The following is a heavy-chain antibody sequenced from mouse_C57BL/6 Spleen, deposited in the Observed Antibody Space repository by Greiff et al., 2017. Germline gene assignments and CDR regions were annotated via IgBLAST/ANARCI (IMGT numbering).Heavy chain of an antibody. D-gene: IGHD2-5*01. CDR3: ASYSNFYYFDY. CDR2: IYPGDGDT. Sequence: VQLQQSGPELVKPGASVKISCKASGYAFSSSWMNWVKQRPGKGLEWIGRIYPGDGDTNYNGEFKGKATLTADKSSSTAYMQLSSLTSEASAVYFCASYSNFYYFDYWGQGTTLTVSS. V-gene: IGHV1-82*01. CDR1: GYAFSSSW. J-gene: IGHJ2*01.